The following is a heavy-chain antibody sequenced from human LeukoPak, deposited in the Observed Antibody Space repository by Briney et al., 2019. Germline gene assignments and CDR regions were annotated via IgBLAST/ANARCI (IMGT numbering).Heavy chain of an antibody. J-gene: IGHJ3*02. V-gene: IGHV3-7*01. D-gene: IGHD3-10*01. CDR1: GFTFSSYW. Sequence: PGGSLRLSCAASGFTFSSYWMSWVRQAPGKGLEWVANIKQDGSEKYYVDSVKGRFTISRDNAKNSLYLQMNSLRAEDTAVYYCARDRWFGESPGAFDIWGQGTMVTVSS. CDR3: ARDRWFGESPGAFDI. CDR2: IKQDGSEK.